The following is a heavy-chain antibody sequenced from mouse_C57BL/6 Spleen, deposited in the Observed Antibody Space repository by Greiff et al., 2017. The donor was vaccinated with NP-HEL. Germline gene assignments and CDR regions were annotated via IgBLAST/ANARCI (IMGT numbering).Heavy chain of an antibody. J-gene: IGHJ3*01. Sequence: VQLKQSGPGLVQPSQSLSITCTVSGFSLTSYGVHWVRQSPGKGLEWLGVIWSGGSTDYNAAFISRLSISKDNSKSQVVFKMNSLQADDTAIYYCARKGDYDYLFAYWGQGTLVTVSA. CDR1: GFSLTSYG. V-gene: IGHV2-2*01. D-gene: IGHD2-4*01. CDR2: IWSGGST. CDR3: ARKGDYDYLFAY.